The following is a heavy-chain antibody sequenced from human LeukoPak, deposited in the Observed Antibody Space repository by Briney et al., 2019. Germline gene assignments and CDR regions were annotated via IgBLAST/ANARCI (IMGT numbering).Heavy chain of an antibody. Sequence: SETLSLTCTVSGDSISSGSYYWNWIRQPAGKGLEWIGRFYISGGTNCNPSLKSRVTISVDTSKNQFSLKLTSVTAADTAVYYCASLGGFAIWGQGTVVTVSS. J-gene: IGHJ3*02. CDR3: ASLGGFAI. CDR2: FYISGGT. CDR1: GDSISSGSYY. V-gene: IGHV4-61*02.